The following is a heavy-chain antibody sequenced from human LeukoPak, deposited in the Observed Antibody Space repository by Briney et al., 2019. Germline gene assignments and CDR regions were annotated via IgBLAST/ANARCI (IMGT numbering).Heavy chain of an antibody. CDR3: AKDLSGLDAFDM. Sequence: GGSLRLSCAASGFAFSSYAMSWARRAPGKGLEWVSGISAGGGSTYYADSVKGRFTISRDNSKNTLYMQMNGLRAEDAAVYYCAKDLSGLDAFDMWGQGTMVTVYS. CDR2: ISAGGGST. CDR1: GFAFSSYA. J-gene: IGHJ3*02. D-gene: IGHD3/OR15-3a*01. V-gene: IGHV3-23*01.